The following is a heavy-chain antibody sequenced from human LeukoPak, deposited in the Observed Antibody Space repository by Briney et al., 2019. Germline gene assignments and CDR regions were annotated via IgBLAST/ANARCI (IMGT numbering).Heavy chain of an antibody. V-gene: IGHV4-61*02. CDR1: GGSISSGSYY. J-gene: IGHJ5*02. Sequence: PSETLSLTCTVSGGSISSGSYYWSWIRQPAGKGLEWIGRIYTSGSTNYNPSLKSRVTISVDTPKNQFSLKLSSVTAADTAVYYCASHRGGFWFDPWGQGTLVTVSS. D-gene: IGHD3-10*01. CDR3: ASHRGGFWFDP. CDR2: IYTSGST.